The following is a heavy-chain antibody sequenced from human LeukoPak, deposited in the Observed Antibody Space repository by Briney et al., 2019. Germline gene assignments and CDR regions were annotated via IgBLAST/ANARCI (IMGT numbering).Heavy chain of an antibody. CDR2: INHSGST. CDR3: ARSLSTSSNNDAFDI. D-gene: IGHD2-2*01. J-gene: IGHJ3*02. V-gene: IGHV4-34*01. CDR1: GGSFSGYY. Sequence: PSETLSLTCAVYGGSFSGYYWSWIRQPPGKGLEWIGEINHSGSTNYNPSLKSRVTISVDTSKNQFSLKLSSVTAADPAVYYCARSLSTSSNNDAFDIWGQGTMVTVSS.